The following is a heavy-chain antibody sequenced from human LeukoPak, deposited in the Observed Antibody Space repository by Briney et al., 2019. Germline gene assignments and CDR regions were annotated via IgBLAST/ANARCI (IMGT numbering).Heavy chain of an antibody. Sequence: SETLSLTCTVSGGSLSGYYWSSLRQPAGKGLEWIGRIYSTGSTNYNPSLKSRVTMSVDTSKNQFSLKLTSVTAADTAVYYCAREHPVAIAADYWGQGTLVTVSS. CDR1: GGSLSGYY. J-gene: IGHJ4*02. CDR2: IYSTGST. D-gene: IGHD6-25*01. V-gene: IGHV4-4*07. CDR3: AREHPVAIAADY.